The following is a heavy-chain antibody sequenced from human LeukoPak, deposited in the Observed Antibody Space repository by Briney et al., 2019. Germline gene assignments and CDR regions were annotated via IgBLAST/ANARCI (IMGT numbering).Heavy chain of an antibody. CDR3: ARELNGLDP. J-gene: IGHJ5*02. V-gene: IGHV3-30*03. CDR1: GFTFSSYG. Sequence: GRSLRLSCAASGFTFSSYGMHWVRQAPGKGLEWVAVISYDGSNKYYADSVKGRFTISRDNSKNTLYLQMNRLRAEDTAVYSCARELNGLDPWGQGTLVTVSS. CDR2: ISYDGSNK. D-gene: IGHD2-8*01.